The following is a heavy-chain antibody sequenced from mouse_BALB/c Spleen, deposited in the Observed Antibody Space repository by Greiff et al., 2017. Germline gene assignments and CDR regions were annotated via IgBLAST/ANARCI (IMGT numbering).Heavy chain of an antibody. CDR1: GFSLTSYG. V-gene: IGHV2-9*02. D-gene: IGHD2-4*01. CDR2: IWAGGST. J-gene: IGHJ4*01. CDR3: ARDKRGYDSNYAMDY. Sequence: QVQLKQSGPGLVAPSQSLSITCTVSGFSLTSYGVHWVRQPPGKGLEWLGVIWAGGSTNYNSALMSRLSISKDNSKSQVFLKMNSLQTDDTAMYYCARDKRGYDSNYAMDYWGQGTSVTVSS.